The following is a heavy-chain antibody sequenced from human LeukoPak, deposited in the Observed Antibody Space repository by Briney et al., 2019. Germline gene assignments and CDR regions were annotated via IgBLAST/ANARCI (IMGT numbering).Heavy chain of an antibody. Sequence: SGTLSLTCAVYGGSFSVYYWSWIRQPPGKGLEWIGQINHSGSTNYNPSLKSRITISVDTSKNQFSLKLSSVTAADTAVYYCARGRVAGSPSPSYYYYMDVWGKGTTVTVSS. J-gene: IGHJ6*03. CDR3: ARGRVAGSPSPSYYYYMDV. D-gene: IGHD6-19*01. CDR1: GGSFSVYY. V-gene: IGHV4-34*01. CDR2: INHSGST.